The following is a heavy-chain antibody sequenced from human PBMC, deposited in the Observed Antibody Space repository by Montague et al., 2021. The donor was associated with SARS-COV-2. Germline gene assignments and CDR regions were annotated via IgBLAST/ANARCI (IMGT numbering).Heavy chain of an antibody. V-gene: IGHV1-24*01. CDR3: ATAFAVVGKGQREYYYYYGMDV. CDR1: GYTLTELS. CDR2: FDPADAET. J-gene: IGHJ6*02. Sequence: SVKVSCKVSGYTLTELSMHWVRQAPGKGLEWMGGFDPADAETIYAQKFQGRLTMTEDTSTDTAYMELSSLRSEDTAVYYCATAFAVVGKGQREYYYYYGMDVWGQGTTVTVSS. D-gene: IGHD6-19*01.